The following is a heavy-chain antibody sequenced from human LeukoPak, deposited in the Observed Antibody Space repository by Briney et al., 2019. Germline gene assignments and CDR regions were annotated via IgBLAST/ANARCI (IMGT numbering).Heavy chain of an antibody. Sequence: PSETLSLTCTVSGGSVSSSDYYWGWVRQPPGKGLEWLGTIYYSGNTYYIPSLKSRLTISVDTSKNQFSLKLSSVTAADTAVYYCARHSSSWSPGPDYWGPGTLVTVSS. D-gene: IGHD6-13*01. J-gene: IGHJ4*02. CDR3: ARHSSSWSPGPDY. CDR2: IYYSGNT. V-gene: IGHV4-39*01. CDR1: GGSVSSSDYY.